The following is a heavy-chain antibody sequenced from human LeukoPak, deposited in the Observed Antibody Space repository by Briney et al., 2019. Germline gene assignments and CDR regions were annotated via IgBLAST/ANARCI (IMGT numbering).Heavy chain of an antibody. CDR3: ARGVVGNYDFWSGYYTVRPRFDY. CDR2: INHGGST. V-gene: IGHV4-34*01. Sequence: PSETLSLTCAVYGGSFSGYYWSWIRQPPGKGLEWIGEINHGGSTDYNPSLKSRVTISVDTSKNQFSLKLSSVTAADTAVYYCARGVVGNYDFWSGYYTVRPRFDYWGQGTLVTVSS. J-gene: IGHJ4*02. CDR1: GGSFSGYY. D-gene: IGHD3-3*01.